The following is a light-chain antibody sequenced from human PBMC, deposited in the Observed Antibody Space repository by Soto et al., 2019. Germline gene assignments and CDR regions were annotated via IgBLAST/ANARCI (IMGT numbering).Light chain of an antibody. CDR2: DDN. J-gene: IGLJ1*01. CDR1: SSNTGGNS. V-gene: IGLV1-51*01. Sequence: QSVLTQPPSVSAAPVRKVTISCSGSSSNTGGNSVSWYQQLPGTAPKLLIYDDNKRPSGIPVRFSGSKSGTSATLGITGFQTGDEADYYCGSWDSSLSAYVFGTGTKVTVL. CDR3: GSWDSSLSAYV.